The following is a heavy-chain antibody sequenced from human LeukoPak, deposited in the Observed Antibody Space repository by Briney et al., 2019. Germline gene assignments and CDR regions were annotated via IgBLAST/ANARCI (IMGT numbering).Heavy chain of an antibody. CDR3: ARDYYDSSGYEGNWFDP. J-gene: IGHJ5*02. V-gene: IGHV1-69*13. CDR2: IIPIFGTA. D-gene: IGHD3-22*01. CDR1: GGTFSSYA. Sequence: SVKVSCKASGGTFSSYAISWVRQAPGQGLEWMGGIIPIFGTANYAQKFQGRVTITADESTSTAYMELSRLRSDDTAVYYCARDYYDSSGYEGNWFDPWGQGTLVTVSS.